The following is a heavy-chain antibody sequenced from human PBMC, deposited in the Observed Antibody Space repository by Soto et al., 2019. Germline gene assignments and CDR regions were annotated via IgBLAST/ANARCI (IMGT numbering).Heavy chain of an antibody. V-gene: IGHV3-23*01. CDR3: ARDAVTGNGEWDSYDP. CDR2: FDGQTET. D-gene: IGHD6-19*01. CDR1: GFRIGAYA. J-gene: IGHJ5*02. Sequence: EVQLLESGGGLVPLGGSLRLSCVASGFRIGAYAMNWVRQVPGRGLEWVSSFDGQTETSYADSVRGRFTVSRDNSNNTLYLQMSGLRAEDTAMYYCARDAVTGNGEWDSYDPWGRGTLVTVTS.